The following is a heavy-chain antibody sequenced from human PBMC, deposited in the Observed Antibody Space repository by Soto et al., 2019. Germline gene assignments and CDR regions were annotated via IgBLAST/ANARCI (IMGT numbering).Heavy chain of an antibody. CDR1: GFTFDDYA. Sequence: GGSLRLSCAASGFTFDDYAMHWVRQAPGKGLEWVSGISWNSGSIGYADSVKGRLTISRDNAKNSLYLQMNSLRAEDTALYYCANFDPYYYGSGSYYANDAFDIWGQGTMVTVSS. V-gene: IGHV3-9*01. D-gene: IGHD3-10*01. J-gene: IGHJ3*02. CDR3: ANFDPYYYGSGSYYANDAFDI. CDR2: ISWNSGSI.